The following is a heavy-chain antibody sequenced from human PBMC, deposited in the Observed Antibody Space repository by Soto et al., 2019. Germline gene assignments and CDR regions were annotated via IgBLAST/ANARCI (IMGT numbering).Heavy chain of an antibody. Sequence: QVQLVESGGGVVQPGRSLRLSCEASGFTFSSYAMHWVRQAPGKGLEWVAVISYDGSNKYYADSVKGRFTIARDNSKNTLYLQMNSLRAEDTAVYYCARDPYSYGPNWFDPWGQGTLVTVSS. D-gene: IGHD5-18*01. CDR3: ARDPYSYGPNWFDP. CDR2: ISYDGSNK. J-gene: IGHJ5*02. CDR1: GFTFSSYA. V-gene: IGHV3-30-3*01.